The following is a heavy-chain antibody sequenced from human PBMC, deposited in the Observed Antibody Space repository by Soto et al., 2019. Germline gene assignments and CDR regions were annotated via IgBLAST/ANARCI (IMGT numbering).Heavy chain of an antibody. CDR2: ISGSGTTA. J-gene: IGHJ4*02. D-gene: IGHD1-1*01. CDR1: GFIFSSYA. CDR3: AKKVPGSNPLDS. V-gene: IGHV3-23*01. Sequence: GGSLRLSCAASGFIFSSYAMSWVRQAPGKGLEWVSAISGSGTTAYYADSVKGRFTFSRDNSKKTMYLQMNSLRAEDTAVYYCAKKVPGSNPLDSWGQGALVTVSS.